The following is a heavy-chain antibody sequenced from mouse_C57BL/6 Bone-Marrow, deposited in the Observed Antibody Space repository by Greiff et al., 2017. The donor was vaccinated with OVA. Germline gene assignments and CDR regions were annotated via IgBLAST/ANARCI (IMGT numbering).Heavy chain of an antibody. D-gene: IGHD2-3*01. V-gene: IGHV1-19*01. J-gene: IGHJ3*01. Sequence: EVQLVESGPVLVKPGASVKMSCKASGYTFTDYYMNWVKQSHGKSLEWIGVINPYNGGTSYNQKFKGKATLTVDKSSSTAYMELNSLTSEDSAVYYCARGGYDEGAYWGQGTLVTVSA. CDR3: ARGGYDEGAY. CDR2: INPYNGGT. CDR1: GYTFTDYY.